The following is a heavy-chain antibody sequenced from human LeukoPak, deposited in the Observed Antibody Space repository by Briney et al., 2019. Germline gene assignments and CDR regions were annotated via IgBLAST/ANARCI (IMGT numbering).Heavy chain of an antibody. D-gene: IGHD6-13*01. CDR1: GGSISSYY. Sequence: SETLSLTCTVSGGSISSYYWSWIRQPAGKGLEWIGRIYTSGSTNYNPSLKSRVTMSVDTSKNQFSLKLSSVTAADTAVYYCAKDGILGQQLVLYYFDYWGQGTLVTVSS. CDR3: AKDGILGQQLVLYYFDY. V-gene: IGHV4-4*07. J-gene: IGHJ4*02. CDR2: IYTSGST.